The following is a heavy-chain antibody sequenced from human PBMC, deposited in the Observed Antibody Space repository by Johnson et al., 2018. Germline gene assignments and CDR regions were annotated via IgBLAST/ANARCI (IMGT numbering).Heavy chain of an antibody. D-gene: IGHD1-26*01. Sequence: QVQLQESGPGLVKPSETLSLTCTVSGGSISSYHWTWIRQPPGKGLEWIGYIYNSGSTRYNPSLGSRVTISIDPSNNPFSLKLTSVTAADTAVYSCAGQGGSGSLGLARYFDYWGQVTLVTVSS. CDR1: GGSISSYH. J-gene: IGHJ4*02. CDR2: IYNSGST. V-gene: IGHV4-59*08. CDR3: AGQGGSGSLGLARYFDY.